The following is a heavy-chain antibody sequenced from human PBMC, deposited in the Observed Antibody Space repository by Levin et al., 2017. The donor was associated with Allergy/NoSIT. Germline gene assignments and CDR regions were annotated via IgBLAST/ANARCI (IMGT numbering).Heavy chain of an antibody. CDR1: GILVTTKY. V-gene: IGHV3-53*01. CDR3: AVSELVGVTAGFDI. CDR2: IYSGGSS. J-gene: IGHJ3*02. D-gene: IGHD1-26*01. Sequence: TGGSLRLSCIASGILVTTKYMTWVRQAPGKGLEWVSVIYSGGSSIYADSVKGRFIISRDKSTNTVFLQMNNLRGEDTAVYYCAVSELVGVTAGFDIWGQGTMVTVSS.